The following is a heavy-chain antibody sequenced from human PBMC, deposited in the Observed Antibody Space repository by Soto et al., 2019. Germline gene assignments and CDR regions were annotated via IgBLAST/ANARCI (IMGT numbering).Heavy chain of an antibody. CDR1: GFTFSSYA. D-gene: IGHD5-12*01. Sequence: GESLKISCAASGFTFSSYAMSWVRQAPGKGLEWVSAISGSGGSTYYADSVKGRFTISRDNSKNTLYLQMNSLRAEDTAVYYCAKGVVATINYYYGMDVWGQGTTVTVSS. CDR2: ISGSGGST. J-gene: IGHJ6*02. V-gene: IGHV3-23*01. CDR3: AKGVVATINYYYGMDV.